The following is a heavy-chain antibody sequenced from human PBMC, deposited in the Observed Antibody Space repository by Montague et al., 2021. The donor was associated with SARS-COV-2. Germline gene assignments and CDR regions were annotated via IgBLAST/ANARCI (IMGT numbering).Heavy chain of an antibody. CDR3: ARSYYSRSICWGFDP. V-gene: IGHV4-39*01. Sequence: SETLSLTCTVSGASISSSNYYWGWIRQPPGKGLEWFGSIYYSGNTYYNPSLMSRVTISVDTSKTQFSLRVTSVTAADTAVYYCARSYYSRSICWGFDPWGQGPLVTVSS. CDR1: GASISSSNYY. CDR2: IYYSGNT. D-gene: IGHD2-2*01. J-gene: IGHJ5*02.